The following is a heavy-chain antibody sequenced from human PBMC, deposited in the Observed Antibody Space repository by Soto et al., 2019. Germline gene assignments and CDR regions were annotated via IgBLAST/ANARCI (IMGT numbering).Heavy chain of an antibody. CDR3: AKGVCSGGSCYYDY. Sequence: PGGSLRLPCAASGLTFSSYTMSWVRQAPGTGLEWVSTINAPGGSTYYADSVRGRFTISRDNSKNTLYLQMNRLRAEDTAVYYCAKGVCSGGSCYYDYWGQGT. J-gene: IGHJ4*02. V-gene: IGHV3-23*01. CDR1: GLTFSSYT. CDR2: INAPGGST. D-gene: IGHD2-15*01.